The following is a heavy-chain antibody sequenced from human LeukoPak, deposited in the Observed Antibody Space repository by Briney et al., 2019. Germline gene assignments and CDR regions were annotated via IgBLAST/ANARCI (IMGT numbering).Heavy chain of an antibody. D-gene: IGHD6-19*01. J-gene: IGHJ5*02. V-gene: IGHV1-69*13. CDR3: ASSSGWPYNWFDP. CDR2: IIPIFGTA. Sequence: SVKVSCKASGGTFSSYAISWVRQAPGQGLEWMGGIIPIFGTANYAQKFQGRVTITADESTSTAYMELSSLRSEDTAVYYCASSSGWPYNWFDPWGQGTLVTVSS. CDR1: GGTFSSYA.